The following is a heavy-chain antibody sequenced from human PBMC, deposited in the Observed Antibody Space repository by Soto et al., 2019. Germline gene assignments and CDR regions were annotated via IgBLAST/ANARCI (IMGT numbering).Heavy chain of an antibody. CDR3: AREDYYPGVLDYYYGMDV. CDR2: ISSSSYI. CDR1: GFTFSSYS. D-gene: IGHD3-10*01. J-gene: IGHJ6*02. V-gene: IGHV3-21*01. Sequence: GSLRLSCAASGFTFSSYSMNWVRQAPGKGLEWVSSISSSSYIYYADSVKGRFTISRDNAKNSLYLQMNSLRAEDTAVYYCAREDYYPGVLDYYYGMDVWGQGTTVTVSS.